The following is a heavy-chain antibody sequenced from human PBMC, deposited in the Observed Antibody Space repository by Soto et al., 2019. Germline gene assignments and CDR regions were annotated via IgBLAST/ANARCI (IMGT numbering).Heavy chain of an antibody. J-gene: IGHJ5*02. CDR1: GFTFDDYA. Sequence: HPGGSLRLSCAASGFTFDDYAMHWVRQAPGKGLEWVSGISWNSGSIGYADSVKGRFTISRDNAKNSLYLQMNSLRAEDTALYYCAKDAAAAPDNWFDPWGQGTLVTVSS. CDR3: AKDAAAAPDNWFDP. V-gene: IGHV3-9*01. CDR2: ISWNSGSI. D-gene: IGHD6-13*01.